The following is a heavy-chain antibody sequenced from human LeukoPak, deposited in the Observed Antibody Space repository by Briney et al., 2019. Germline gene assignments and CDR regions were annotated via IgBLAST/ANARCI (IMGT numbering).Heavy chain of an antibody. CDR3: VFDSSGYLSRSLPPYFDH. D-gene: IGHD3-22*01. V-gene: IGHV1-69*05. J-gene: IGHJ4*02. CDR2: IIPMFGTV. Sequence: SVKVSCKDSGGTFSNYAINWVRQAPGQGLEWMGGIIPMFGTVKYAQKLQGRVTLRTDESTSTAYMELSSLTSEDTAVYYCVFDSSGYLSRSLPPYFDHWGQGTLVIVS. CDR1: GGTFSNYA.